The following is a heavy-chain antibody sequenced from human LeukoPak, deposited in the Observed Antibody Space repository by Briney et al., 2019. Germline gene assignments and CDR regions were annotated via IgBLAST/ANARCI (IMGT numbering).Heavy chain of an antibody. CDR3: ARDSSGWCG. D-gene: IGHD6-19*01. Sequence: PGGSLRLSCAASGFTFSSYAMHWVRQAPGKGLEWVAVISYDGSNKYYADSVKGRFTISRDNSKNTLYLQMNSLRAEDTAVYYCARDSSGWCGWGQGTLVTVSS. CDR1: GFTFSSYA. V-gene: IGHV3-30-3*01. CDR2: ISYDGSNK. J-gene: IGHJ4*02.